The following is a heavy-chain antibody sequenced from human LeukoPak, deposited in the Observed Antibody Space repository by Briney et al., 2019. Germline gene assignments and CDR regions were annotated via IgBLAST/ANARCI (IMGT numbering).Heavy chain of an antibody. Sequence: PSETLSLTCPVSGGSISSYYWSWLRQPPGKGLEWIGYIYYSGSTNFNPSLKSRVTISVDPSKNQFYLKLSSVTAADTAVYYCARSGLDDAFDIWGQGTMVTVSS. J-gene: IGHJ3*02. V-gene: IGHV4-59*12. CDR1: GGSISSYY. CDR2: IYYSGST. D-gene: IGHD6-25*01. CDR3: ARSGLDDAFDI.